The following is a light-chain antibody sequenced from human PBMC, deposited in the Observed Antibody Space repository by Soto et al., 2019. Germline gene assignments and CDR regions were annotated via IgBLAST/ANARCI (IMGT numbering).Light chain of an antibody. V-gene: IGKV3-11*01. CDR1: QSVSSN. CDR3: QQRSNWPPIT. Sequence: TLSIHPEARATLSCMSRQSVSSNLAWYQQKPGQAPRLIIYGASNRATGIPDRFSGRGSGTDFTLTISSLEPEDFAVYYCQQRSNWPPITVAQGTLLEI. CDR2: GAS. J-gene: IGKJ5*01.